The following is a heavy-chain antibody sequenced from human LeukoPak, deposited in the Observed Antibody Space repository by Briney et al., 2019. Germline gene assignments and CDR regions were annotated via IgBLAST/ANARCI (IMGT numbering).Heavy chain of an antibody. V-gene: IGHV1-24*01. D-gene: IGHD5-24*01. J-gene: IGHJ3*02. CDR3: ARKSRIKTAKGDDALDI. CDR2: FDPEDGET. CDR1: GYTLTELS. Sequence: ASVKVSCKVSGYTLTELSMHWVRQAPGKGLEWMGGFDPEDGETIYAQKFQGSVTMTEDTSTDTAYMELSSLRSEDTAVYFCARKSRIKTAKGDDALDIWGQGTMVTVSS.